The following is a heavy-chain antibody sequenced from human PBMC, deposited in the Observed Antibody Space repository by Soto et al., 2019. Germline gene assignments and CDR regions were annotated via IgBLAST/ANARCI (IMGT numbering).Heavy chain of an antibody. D-gene: IGHD3-22*01. CDR3: ARDNGTDYYDSSGYYRYWYFDL. CDR1: GFTFSSYS. V-gene: IGHV3-21*01. Sequence: EVQLVESGGGLVKPGGSLRLSCAASGFTFSSYSMNWVRQAPGKGLEWVSSISSSSSYIYYADSVKGRFTISRDNAKNSLYLQMNRLRAEDTAVYYCARDNGTDYYDSSGYYRYWYFDLWGRGTLVTASS. J-gene: IGHJ2*01. CDR2: ISSSSSYI.